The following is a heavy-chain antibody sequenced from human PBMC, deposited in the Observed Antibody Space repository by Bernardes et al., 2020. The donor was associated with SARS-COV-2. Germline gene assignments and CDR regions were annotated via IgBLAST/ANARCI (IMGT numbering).Heavy chain of an antibody. J-gene: IGHJ3*02. V-gene: IGHV4-59*01. CDR2: IYHSGST. D-gene: IGHD2-2*01. CDR3: ARGRGYCSSISCAYAFDI. Sequence: SETLSLTCTVSGGSIRSYYWSWIRQSPGKGLEWIGYIYHSGSTKYNPSLKSRLTTSLDTSKNQFSLRLGSVSAADTAVYYCARGRGYCSSISCAYAFDIWGQGTMVTVSS. CDR1: GGSIRSYY.